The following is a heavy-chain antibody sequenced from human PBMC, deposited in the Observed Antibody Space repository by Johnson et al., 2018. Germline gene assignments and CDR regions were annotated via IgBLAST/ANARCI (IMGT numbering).Heavy chain of an antibody. CDR2: ISGRGFMP. D-gene: IGHD6-25*01. Sequence: QVQLVESGGGLVQPGRSLRLSCAASGFTFSDHYMDWVRQAPGKGLEWLAYISGRGFMPYSAESVKGRFTISRDSAKNSLFLQMNGLRDEDPAVYYCGKVFRAVLTDYKCSGLDGWGQGAPVIVSS. V-gene: IGHV3-11*01. J-gene: IGHJ6*02. CDR1: GFTFSDHY. CDR3: GKVFRAVLTDYKCSGLDG.